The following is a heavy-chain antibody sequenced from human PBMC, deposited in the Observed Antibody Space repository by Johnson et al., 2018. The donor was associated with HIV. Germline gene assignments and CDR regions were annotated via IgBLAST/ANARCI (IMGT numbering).Heavy chain of an antibody. CDR3: AKDMGAYQLLYAFDI. CDR2: IRYDGSNK. V-gene: IGHV3-30*02. Sequence: QVQLVESGGGVVQPGGSLRLSCEASGFTFSSYGMHWVRQAPGTGLEWVAFIRYDGSNKYYADSVKGRFTISRDNSKNTLYLQMNSLRAEDTAVYYCAKDMGAYQLLYAFDIWGQVTMVTVSS. J-gene: IGHJ3*02. CDR1: GFTFSSYG. D-gene: IGHD2-2*02.